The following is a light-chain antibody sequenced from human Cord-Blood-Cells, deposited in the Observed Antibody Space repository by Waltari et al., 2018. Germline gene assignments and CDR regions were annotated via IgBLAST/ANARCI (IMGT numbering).Light chain of an antibody. J-gene: IGKJ4*01. CDR3: QQSYSTP. CDR1: QSISRY. V-gene: IGKV1-39*01. Sequence: DIQMTQSPSSLSASVGDRVTITCRASQSISRYLNWYQQKPGKAPKLPIYAASSLQSGVPSRFSGSGSGTDFTLTISSLQPEDFATYYCQQSYSTPFGGGTKVEIK. CDR2: AAS.